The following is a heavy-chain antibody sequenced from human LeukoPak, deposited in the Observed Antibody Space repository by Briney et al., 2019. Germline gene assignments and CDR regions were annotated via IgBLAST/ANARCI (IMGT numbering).Heavy chain of an antibody. CDR2: IKQEGSEK. CDR3: ATEWQGGIAAAGTRIEGDY. J-gene: IGHJ4*02. Sequence: GSLRLSCAVSGFSVSGYWMTWVRQAPGKRLEWVANIKQEGSEKNYVDSVKGRFTISRDNAENSLFLQMNSLRVEDTAVYYCATEWQGGIAAAGTRIEGDYWGQGTLVAVSS. D-gene: IGHD6-13*01. CDR1: GFSVSGYW. V-gene: IGHV3-7*01.